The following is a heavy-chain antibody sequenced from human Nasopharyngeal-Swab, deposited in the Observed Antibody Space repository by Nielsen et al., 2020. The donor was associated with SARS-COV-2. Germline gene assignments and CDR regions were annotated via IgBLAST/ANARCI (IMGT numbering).Heavy chain of an antibody. CDR2: ISSSGNTM. J-gene: IGHJ4*02. Sequence: GESLKISCAASGFTFSSSEMTWVRQAPEKGLEWVSYISSSGNTMYYADSVKGRFTISRDNAKNSLYLQMNSLRAEDTAVYYCARGPGGSYFDSWGQGTLVTVSS. V-gene: IGHV3-48*03. CDR3: ARGPGGSYFDS. CDR1: GFTFSSSE. D-gene: IGHD1-26*01.